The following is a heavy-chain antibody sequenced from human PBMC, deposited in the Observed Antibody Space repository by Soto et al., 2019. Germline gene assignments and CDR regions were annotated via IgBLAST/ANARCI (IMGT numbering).Heavy chain of an antibody. CDR1: GYTFTSYD. CDR2: MNPNSGNT. CDR3: ARAKRPDYGMDV. Sequence: ASVKVSCKASGYTFTSYDINWVRQATGQGLEWMGWMNPNSGNTGYAQKFQGRVTMTRNTSISTAYMELSSLRSEDTAVYYCARAKRPDYGMDVWGQGTTVTVSS. J-gene: IGHJ6*02. V-gene: IGHV1-8*01.